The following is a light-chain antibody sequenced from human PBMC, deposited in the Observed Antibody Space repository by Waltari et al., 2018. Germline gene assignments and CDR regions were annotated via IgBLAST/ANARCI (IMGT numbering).Light chain of an antibody. CDR3: ATWDDSLSGPRV. Sequence: QSVLPQPPSASGTPGQRVPIPCSGSISNIGSNFVYWYQQLPGTAPKLLIYRNNQRPSGVPDRCSGSKSGTSASLAISGLRSEDEADYYCATWDDSLSGPRVFGGGTKLSVL. CDR1: ISNIGSNF. V-gene: IGLV1-47*01. CDR2: RNN. J-gene: IGLJ3*02.